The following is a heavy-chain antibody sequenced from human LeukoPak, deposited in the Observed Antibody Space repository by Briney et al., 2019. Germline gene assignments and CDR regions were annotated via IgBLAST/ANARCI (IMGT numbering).Heavy chain of an antibody. D-gene: IGHD3-9*01. V-gene: IGHV4-59*01. Sequence: SETLSLTCTVSGGPISSYYWSWIRQPPGKGLEWIGYIYYSGSTNYNPSLKSRVTISVDTSKNQFSLKLSSVTAADTAVYYCAAVLRYFGWPRPHYYYYMDVWGKGTTVTVSS. CDR2: IYYSGST. CDR1: GGPISSYY. J-gene: IGHJ6*03. CDR3: AAVLRYFGWPRPHYYYYMDV.